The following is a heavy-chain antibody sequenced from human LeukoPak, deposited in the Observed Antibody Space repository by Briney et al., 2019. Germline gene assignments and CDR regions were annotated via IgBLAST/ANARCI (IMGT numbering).Heavy chain of an antibody. Sequence: SETLSLTCTVSGDSISTYYWSWIRQPAGKGLEWIGRIFSSGTINYNPSLTSRVTMSLDTSKNQFSLKLSSVTAADTAVYYCARVPAPRAASGTYYFDYWGPGILVTVSS. J-gene: IGHJ4*02. CDR1: GDSISTYY. CDR2: IFSSGTI. D-gene: IGHD1-1*01. V-gene: IGHV4-4*07. CDR3: ARVPAPRAASGTYYFDY.